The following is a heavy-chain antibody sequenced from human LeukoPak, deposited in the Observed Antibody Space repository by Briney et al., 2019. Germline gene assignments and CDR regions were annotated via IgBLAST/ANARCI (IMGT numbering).Heavy chain of an antibody. Sequence: ASVKVSCKASGYTFTNYGISWLRQAPGQGLEWMGWISAYNGNIRYAQNLQGRVTMTTDTSTSTAYMELRSLRSDDTAWYYCGGSFGNYYGSGAHPLDFDYWGQGTLVTVSS. CDR3: GGSFGNYYGSGAHPLDFDY. J-gene: IGHJ4*02. CDR2: ISAYNGNI. D-gene: IGHD3-10*01. CDR1: GYTFTNYG. V-gene: IGHV1-18*01.